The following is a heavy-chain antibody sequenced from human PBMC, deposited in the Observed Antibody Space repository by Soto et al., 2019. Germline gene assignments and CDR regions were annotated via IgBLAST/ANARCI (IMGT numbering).Heavy chain of an antibody. CDR1: GFTFSSYG. CDR2: IWYDGSNK. CDR3: ARGPGSSWEGGLLDY. D-gene: IGHD6-13*01. J-gene: IGHJ4*02. V-gene: IGHV3-33*01. Sequence: QVQLVESGGGVVQPGRSLRLSCAASGFTFSSYGMHWVRQAPGKGLEWVAVIWYDGSNKYYADSVKGRFTISRDNSKNTLYRQMNSLRAEDTAVYYCARGPGSSWEGGLLDYWGQGTLVTVSS.